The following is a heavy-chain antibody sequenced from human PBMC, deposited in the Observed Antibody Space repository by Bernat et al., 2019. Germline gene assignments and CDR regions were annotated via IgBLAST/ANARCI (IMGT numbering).Heavy chain of an antibody. V-gene: IGHV3-33*08. CDR3: ARDFLGTRMLPGASDI. D-gene: IGHD1-1*01. CDR2: IWSGGSNK. CDR1: GFTFSSYG. Sequence: QVQLVESGGGVVQPGRSLRLSCAASGFTFSSYGTHWVRQAPGKGLEWVAVIWSGGSNKYYADFVKGRFTISRDNSQNTLLLQMNSLRAEDTAVYFCARDFLGTRMLPGASDIWGQGTMVTVSS. J-gene: IGHJ3*02.